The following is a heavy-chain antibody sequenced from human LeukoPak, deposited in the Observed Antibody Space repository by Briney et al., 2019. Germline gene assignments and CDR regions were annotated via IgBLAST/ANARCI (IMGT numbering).Heavy chain of an antibody. J-gene: IGHJ4*02. CDR3: ARVVRGVIMHEFDY. D-gene: IGHD3-10*01. Sequence: DPSETLSLTCAVYGGSFSGYYWSWIRQPPGKGLEWIGEINHSGSTNYNPSLKSRVTISVDTSKNQFSLKLSSVTAADTAVYYCARVVRGVIMHEFDYWGQGTLVTVSS. V-gene: IGHV4-34*01. CDR1: GGSFSGYY. CDR2: INHSGST.